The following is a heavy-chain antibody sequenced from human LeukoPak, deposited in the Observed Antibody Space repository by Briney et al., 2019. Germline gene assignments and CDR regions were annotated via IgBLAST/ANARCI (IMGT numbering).Heavy chain of an antibody. CDR2: INPNSGGT. CDR1: GYTFTGYY. D-gene: IGHD6-6*01. J-gene: IGHJ4*02. V-gene: IGHV1-2*02. Sequence: ASVKVSCKASGYTFTGYYMHWVRQAPGQGLEWMGWINPNSGGTNYAQKVQGRVTMTRDTSISTAYMELSRLRSDDTAVYYCARARIAARPDFDYWGQGTLVTVSS. CDR3: ARARIAARPDFDY.